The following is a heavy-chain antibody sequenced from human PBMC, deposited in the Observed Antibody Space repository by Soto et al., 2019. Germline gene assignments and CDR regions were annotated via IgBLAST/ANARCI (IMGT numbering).Heavy chain of an antibody. V-gene: IGHV4-4*02. CDR2: IFHSGST. CDR1: GGSIRSNNW. J-gene: IGHJ4*02. D-gene: IGHD1-26*01. CDR3: AREGLSLGLL. Sequence: SETLSLTCAVSGGSIRSNNWWSWVRQPPGKGLEWIGEIFHSGSTNYNPSLKTRVTISVDNSKNTLYLQMNSLRAEDTAVYYCAREGLSLGLLWGQGTLVTVSS.